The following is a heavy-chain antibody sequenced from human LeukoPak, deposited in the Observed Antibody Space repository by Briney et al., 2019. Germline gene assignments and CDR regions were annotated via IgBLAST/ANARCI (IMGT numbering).Heavy chain of an antibody. J-gene: IGHJ4*02. CDR1: GGSFSGYY. V-gene: IGHV4-34*01. D-gene: IGHD3-10*01. Sequence: SETLSLTCAVYGGSFSGYYWSWIRQPPGKGLEWIGEINHSGSTNYNPSLKSRVTISVDTSKNQFSLKLSSVTAADTAVYYCARNYGSGSLNFDHWGQGTLVTVSS. CDR3: ARNYGSGSLNFDH. CDR2: INHSGST.